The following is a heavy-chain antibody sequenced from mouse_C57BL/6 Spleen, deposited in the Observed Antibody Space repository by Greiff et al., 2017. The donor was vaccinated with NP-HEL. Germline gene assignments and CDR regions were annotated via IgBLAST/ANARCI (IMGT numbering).Heavy chain of an antibody. CDR2: IYPGNSDT. J-gene: IGHJ4*01. Sequence: VQLQQSGTVLARPGASVKMSCKTSGYTFTSYWMHWVKQRPGQGLEWIGAIYPGNSDTSYNQKFKGKAKLTAVTAASTAYMELSSLTNEDAAVYYCTTAQAFYAMDYWGQGTSVTVSS. V-gene: IGHV1-5*01. D-gene: IGHD3-2*02. CDR3: TTAQAFYAMDY. CDR1: GYTFTSYW.